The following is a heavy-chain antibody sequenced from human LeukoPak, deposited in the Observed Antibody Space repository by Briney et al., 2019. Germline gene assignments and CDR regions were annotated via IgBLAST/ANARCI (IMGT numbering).Heavy chain of an antibody. CDR2: IRYDGNHK. J-gene: IGHJ3*02. CDR3: ARAEGSGYYDALDT. Sequence: GGSLRLSCAAPGFTFSSFGMYWGRQAPDKGLEWGTFIRYDGNHKFYTDSVKGRITISKDNYKNTLYVEMNSLVVEDTAIYYCARAEGSGYYDALDTWGQGTLVSVSS. V-gene: IGHV3-30*02. D-gene: IGHD3-22*01. CDR1: GFTFSSFG.